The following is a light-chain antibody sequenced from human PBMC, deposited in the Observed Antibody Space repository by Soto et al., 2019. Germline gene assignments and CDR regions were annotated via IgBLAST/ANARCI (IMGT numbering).Light chain of an antibody. CDR3: SLYTSSNTLVV. J-gene: IGLJ2*01. Sequence: QSALTQPASVSGSPGQSITISCTGTSSDVGGYNYVSWYQQHPGKAPKLMIYDVSNRPSGVSNRFSGSKSGNTASLTISGVQAEDEADYYCSLYTSSNTLVVFGGGTKLTVL. CDR1: SSDVGGYNY. CDR2: DVS. V-gene: IGLV2-14*03.